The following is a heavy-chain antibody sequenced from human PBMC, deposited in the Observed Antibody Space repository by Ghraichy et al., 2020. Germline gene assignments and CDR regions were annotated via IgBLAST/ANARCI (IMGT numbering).Heavy chain of an antibody. V-gene: IGHV3-23*01. CDR3: AKDSGRYFDY. CDR2: ISGSVGST. J-gene: IGHJ4*02. Sequence: ESLNISCAASGFTFSSYAMSWVRQAPGKGLEWVSAISGSVGSTYYADSVKGRFTISRDNSKNTLYLQMNSLRAEDTAVYYCAKDSGRYFDYWGQGTLVTVSS. CDR1: GFTFSSYA.